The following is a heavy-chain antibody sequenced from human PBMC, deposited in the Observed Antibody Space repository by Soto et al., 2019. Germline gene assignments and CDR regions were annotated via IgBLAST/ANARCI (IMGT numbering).Heavy chain of an antibody. CDR3: ARGGGLGKLAMGFDY. Sequence: QVQLVQSGAEVKKPGASVKVSCKASGYTFNSYGITWVRQAPGQGLEWMGCISADNGNTNYAQNLQGRVTMTQDTSTSTAYMELRSLRSDDTAVYYCARGGGLGKLAMGFDYWGQGTLVTVSS. D-gene: IGHD3-16*01. CDR2: ISADNGNT. J-gene: IGHJ4*02. CDR1: GYTFNSYG. V-gene: IGHV1-18*01.